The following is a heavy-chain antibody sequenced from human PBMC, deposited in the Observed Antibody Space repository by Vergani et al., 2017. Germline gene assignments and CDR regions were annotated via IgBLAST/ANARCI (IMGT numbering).Heavy chain of an antibody. CDR2: INAGNGNT. J-gene: IGHJ6*02. CDR3: ASPTGTTYYYYGMDV. Sequence: QVQLVQSGAEVKKPGASVKVSCKASGYTFTSYAMHWVRQAPGQRLEWMGWINAGNGNTKYSQKFQGRVTITRDTSISTAYMELSRLRSDDTAVYYCASPTGTTYYYYGMDVWGQGTTVTVSS. CDR1: GYTFTSYA. V-gene: IGHV1-3*01. D-gene: IGHD1-7*01.